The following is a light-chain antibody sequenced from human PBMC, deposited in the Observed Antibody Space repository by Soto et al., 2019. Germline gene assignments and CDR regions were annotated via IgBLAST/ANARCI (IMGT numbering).Light chain of an antibody. V-gene: IGKV1-5*03. CDR2: TAS. Sequence: DIQMTQSPSTLSAFVGDRVTITCRASQSISSWLAWYQQKPGKAPKLLIYTASSLESGVPSRFSGSGSGSEFTLTISSLQPDDFATYYCQQYNSYSWTFGQGTKVVIK. J-gene: IGKJ1*01. CDR1: QSISSW. CDR3: QQYNSYSWT.